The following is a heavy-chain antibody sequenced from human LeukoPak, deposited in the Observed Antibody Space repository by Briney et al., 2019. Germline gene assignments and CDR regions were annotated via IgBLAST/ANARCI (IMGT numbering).Heavy chain of an antibody. CDR1: GYTFTGYY. D-gene: IGHD2-15*01. CDR2: INPNSGGT. CDR3: ARVRVAAKGYYYMDV. Sequence: ASVKVSCKASGYTFTGYYMHWVRQAPGQGLEWMGWINPNSGGTNYAQKLQGRVTMTTDTSTSTAYMELRSLRSDDTAVYYCARVRVAAKGYYYMDVWGKGTTVTVSS. J-gene: IGHJ6*03. V-gene: IGHV1-2*02.